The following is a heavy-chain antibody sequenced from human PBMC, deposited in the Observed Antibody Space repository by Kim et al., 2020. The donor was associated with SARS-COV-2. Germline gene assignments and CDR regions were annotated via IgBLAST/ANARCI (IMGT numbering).Heavy chain of an antibody. J-gene: IGHJ4*02. D-gene: IGHD2-15*01. CDR3: AKDLQEYCSGGYCAGY. CDR1: GFIFSNYA. V-gene: IGHV3-23*01. CDR2: LSGGSASST. Sequence: GGSLRLSCAASGFIFSNYAMSWVRQAPGKGLEWVSALSGGSASSTYYAGSVKGRFTISRDNSKTMLYLQMNSLRAEDTAVYYCAKDLQEYCSGGYCAGYWGKGPLVPVSS.